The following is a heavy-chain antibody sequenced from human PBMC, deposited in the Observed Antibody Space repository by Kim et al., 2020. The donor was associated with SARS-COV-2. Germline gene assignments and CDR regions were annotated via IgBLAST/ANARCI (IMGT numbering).Heavy chain of an antibody. CDR1: GFTFSSYA. CDR2: ISYDGSNK. Sequence: GGSLRLSCAASGFTFSSYAMLWVCQAPGKGLEWVAVISYDGSNKYYADSVKGRFTISRDNYKNTLYLQMNSLRAEDTAVYYCARDPAAYFRFDYWGQGTLVTVSS. J-gene: IGHJ4*02. D-gene: IGHD3-9*01. CDR3: ARDPAAYFRFDY. V-gene: IGHV3-30*04.